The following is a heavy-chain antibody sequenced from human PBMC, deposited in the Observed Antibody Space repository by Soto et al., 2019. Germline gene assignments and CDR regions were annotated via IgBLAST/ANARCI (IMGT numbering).Heavy chain of an antibody. J-gene: IGHJ6*02. CDR2: INPNSGGT. V-gene: IGHV1-2*04. Sequence: GASVKVSCKASGYTFTGYYMHWVRQAPGQGLEWMGWINPNSGGTNYAQKFQGWVTMTRDTSISTAYMELSRLRSDDTAVYYCAREGYCSGGSCYSADYYYGMDVWGQGTTVTVSS. D-gene: IGHD2-15*01. CDR3: AREGYCSGGSCYSADYYYGMDV. CDR1: GYTFTGYY.